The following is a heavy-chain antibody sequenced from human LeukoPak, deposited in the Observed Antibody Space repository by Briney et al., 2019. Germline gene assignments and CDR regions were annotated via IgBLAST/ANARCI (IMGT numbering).Heavy chain of an antibody. CDR3: APPPYYYEANGYSVA. Sequence: GGSLRLSCAASGFTFSSYSMNWVRQAPGKGLEWVSYISSSSSTIYYADSVKGRFTISRDNAKNSLYLQMNSLRAEDTAVYYCAPPPYYYEANGYSVAWGQGTLVTASS. V-gene: IGHV3-48*01. CDR1: GFTFSSYS. CDR2: ISSSSSTI. D-gene: IGHD3-22*01. J-gene: IGHJ5*02.